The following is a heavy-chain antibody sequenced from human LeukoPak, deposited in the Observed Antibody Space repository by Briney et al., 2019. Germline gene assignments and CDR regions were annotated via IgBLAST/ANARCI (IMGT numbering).Heavy chain of an antibody. CDR2: INPNSGGT. Sequence: GASVKVSCKASGYTFTSYWIQWVRQAPGQGLEWMGRINPNSGGTNYAQKFQGRVTMTRDTSISTAYMELSRLRSDDTAVYYCARGFLSDAFDIWGQGTMVTVSS. CDR1: GYTFTSYW. CDR3: ARGFLSDAFDI. D-gene: IGHD3-3*01. V-gene: IGHV1-2*06. J-gene: IGHJ3*02.